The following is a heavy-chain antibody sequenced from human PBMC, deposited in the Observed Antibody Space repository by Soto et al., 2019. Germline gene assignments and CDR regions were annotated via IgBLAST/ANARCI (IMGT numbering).Heavy chain of an antibody. D-gene: IGHD3-10*01. CDR1: GFSLSTSGVG. J-gene: IGHJ6*02. Sequence: SGPTLVNPTQTLTLTCTFSGFSLSTSGVGVGWIRQPPGKALEWLALIYWDDDKRYSPSLKSRLTITKDTSKNQVVLTMTNMDPVDTATYYCAHNRQLRESRVYYYYGMDVWGQGTTVTVSS. CDR3: AHNRQLRESRVYYYYGMDV. CDR2: IYWDDDK. V-gene: IGHV2-5*02.